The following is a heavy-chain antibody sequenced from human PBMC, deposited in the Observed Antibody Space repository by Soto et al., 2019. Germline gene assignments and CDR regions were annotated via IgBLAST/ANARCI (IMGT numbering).Heavy chain of an antibody. CDR2: IYPYDSDT. Sequence: PGESLKISCKTSGYSFTSYWTGWVRQMPGKGMEWMGNIYPYDSDTRYSPSFQGQVTISADTSITTAYLQWSGLKASDTAMYYCARHVPYNDYYFDYWGQGTLVTVSS. J-gene: IGHJ4*02. CDR3: ARHVPYNDYYFDY. CDR1: GYSFTSYW. V-gene: IGHV5-51*02. D-gene: IGHD1-1*01.